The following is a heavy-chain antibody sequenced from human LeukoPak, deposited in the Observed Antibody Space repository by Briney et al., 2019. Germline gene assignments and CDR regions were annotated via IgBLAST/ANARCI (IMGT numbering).Heavy chain of an antibody. CDR2: INHSGST. D-gene: IGHD6-19*01. CDR3: AREDSLGSGWSPGFDY. J-gene: IGHJ4*02. V-gene: IGHV4-34*01. CDR1: GGSFSGYY. Sequence: PSETLSLTCAVYGGSFSGYYWSWIRQPPGKGLEWIGEINHSGSTNYNPSLKSRVTISVDTSKNQFSLKLSSVTAADTAVYYCAREDSLGSGWSPGFDYWGRGTLVTVSS.